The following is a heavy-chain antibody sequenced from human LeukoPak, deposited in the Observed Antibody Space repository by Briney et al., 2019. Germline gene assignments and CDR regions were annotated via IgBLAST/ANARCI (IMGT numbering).Heavy chain of an antibody. Sequence: GGSLRLSCAASGFSVTSKYINWVRQAPGKGLEWVLVVESGGDTSYANSVKGRFTVSRDIFQNTLYLQMNNLRAEDTAVYYCARVGSYYDMDVWGQGTTVTVSS. V-gene: IGHV3-53*01. J-gene: IGHJ6*02. CDR2: VESGGDT. CDR1: GFSVTSKY. CDR3: ARVGSYYDMDV. D-gene: IGHD3-10*01.